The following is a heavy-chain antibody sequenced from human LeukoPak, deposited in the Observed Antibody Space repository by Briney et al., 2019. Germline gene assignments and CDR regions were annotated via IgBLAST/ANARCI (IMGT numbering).Heavy chain of an antibody. D-gene: IGHD1-26*01. V-gene: IGHV3-74*01. Sequence: PGGSLRLSCVASGFTFSNYWMHWVRQIPGKGLVWVSRISGDGNSRSYADSVKDRFTISRDNSKNTLYLQMNGLRAEDTAVYYCAKDEEWESEGVDYWGQGTLVTISS. J-gene: IGHJ4*02. CDR2: ISGDGNSR. CDR1: GFTFSNYW. CDR3: AKDEEWESEGVDY.